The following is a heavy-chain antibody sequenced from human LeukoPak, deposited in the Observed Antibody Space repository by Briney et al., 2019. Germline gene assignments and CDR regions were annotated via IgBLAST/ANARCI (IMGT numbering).Heavy chain of an antibody. CDR2: INTNNGNT. D-gene: IGHD1-26*01. J-gene: IGHJ4*02. CDR1: GYTFSTYG. CDR3: ARLSWGVGAALDY. V-gene: IGHV1-18*01. Sequence: ASVKVSCEASGYTFSTYGINWVRQGPAQGLEWMGGINTNNGNTNYAQKFQGRVTMTTDTSTSTAYMELRSLRSDDTAVYFCARLSWGVGAALDYWGQGTLVTVSS.